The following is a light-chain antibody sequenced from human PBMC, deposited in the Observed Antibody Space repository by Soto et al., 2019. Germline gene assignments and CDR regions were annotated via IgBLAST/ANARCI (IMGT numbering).Light chain of an antibody. CDR3: QQYGSSPAT. V-gene: IGKV3-20*01. CDR2: GAS. CDR1: QSVSSSY. Sequence: EIVLTQSPGTLSLSPGERATLSCRASQSVSSSYLAWYKQKPGQAPRLLIYGASSRATGMPDRFSGSESGTDFTLTISRLEPEDFAVYYCQQYGSSPATFGQGTKVEIK. J-gene: IGKJ1*01.